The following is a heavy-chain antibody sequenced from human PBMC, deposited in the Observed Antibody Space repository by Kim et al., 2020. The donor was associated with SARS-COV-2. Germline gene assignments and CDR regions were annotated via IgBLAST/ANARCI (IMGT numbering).Heavy chain of an antibody. J-gene: IGHJ4*02. D-gene: IGHD3-9*01. Sequence: SETLSLTCAVYGGSFSVYYWSWIRQPPGKGLEWIGEINHSGSTSYNPSLKSRVTISVDTSKSQFSLKLSSVTAADMAVYYCATGTGRHFDYWGQGTLVTV. CDR1: GGSFSVYY. V-gene: IGHV4-34*01. CDR3: ATGTGRHFDY. CDR2: INHSGST.